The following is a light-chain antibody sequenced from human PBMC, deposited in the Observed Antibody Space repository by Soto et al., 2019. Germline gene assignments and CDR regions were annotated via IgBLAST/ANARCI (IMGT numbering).Light chain of an antibody. V-gene: IGKV3-20*01. CDR2: GAS. CDR1: QSVSSSS. CDR3: QEYGSSRT. Sequence: EIMLTQSPGTLSLSPGERATLSCRASQSVSSSSLAWYQQKPGQAPRLLVYGASSRGTGIPDRFSGSGSGTDFTLTISRLEPEDFAVYYCQEYGSSRTFGQGTKVEI. J-gene: IGKJ1*01.